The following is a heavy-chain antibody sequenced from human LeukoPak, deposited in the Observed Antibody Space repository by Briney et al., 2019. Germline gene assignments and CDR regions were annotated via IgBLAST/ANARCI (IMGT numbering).Heavy chain of an antibody. Sequence: ASVKVSCKASGYTFTSYYMHWVRQAPGQGLEWMGIINPSGGRTIYPQKFQGRVTMTRDMSTSTVYMELSSLRSDDTAVYYCAGDYYDSSGYLDYYYYMDVWGKGTTVTVSS. J-gene: IGHJ6*03. D-gene: IGHD3-22*01. CDR2: INPSGGRT. CDR1: GYTFTSYY. CDR3: AGDYYDSSGYLDYYYYMDV. V-gene: IGHV1-46*01.